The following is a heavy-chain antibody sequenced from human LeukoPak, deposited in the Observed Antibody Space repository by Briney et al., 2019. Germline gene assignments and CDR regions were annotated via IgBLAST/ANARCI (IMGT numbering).Heavy chain of an antibody. Sequence: PGGSLRLSCAASGFTFSSYWMHWVRQAPGKGLVWVSRINSDGSSTGYADSVKGRFTISGDNAKNTLYLQMNSLRAEDTAVYYCARGGRDYALKGAFDIWGQGTMVTVSS. CDR3: ARGGRDYALKGAFDI. V-gene: IGHV3-74*01. CDR2: INSDGSST. J-gene: IGHJ3*02. D-gene: IGHD1-26*01. CDR1: GFTFSSYW.